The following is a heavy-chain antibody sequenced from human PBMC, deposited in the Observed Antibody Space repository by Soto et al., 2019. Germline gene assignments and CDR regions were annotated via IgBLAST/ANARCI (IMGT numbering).Heavy chain of an antibody. Sequence: QLQLQESGPGLVKPSETLSLNCNVSGGSISNSYSHYWAWIRQPAGKGVEWIGTSNYTGSSYYTPSHKSRVTISVDTSKNLCSLKLTSVTAADTGVFYCPRHVGCSSSRLDSWGQGTLVSVSS. J-gene: IGHJ4*02. CDR3: PRHVGCSSSRLDS. D-gene: IGHD2-2*01. CDR1: GGSISNSYSHY. V-gene: IGHV4-39*01. CDR2: SNYTGSS.